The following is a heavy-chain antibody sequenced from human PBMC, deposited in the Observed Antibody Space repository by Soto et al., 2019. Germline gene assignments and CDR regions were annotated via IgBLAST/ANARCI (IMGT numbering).Heavy chain of an antibody. Sequence: SETLSLTCTVSGASISNYYWSWIRQPPGKELEWIGHISYSGYPDYNPSLNSRVTISADTSKNQFSLKLTSVTAADTAVYYCARHYSADPFDYWGQGTLVPVSS. D-gene: IGHD2-21*01. V-gene: IGHV4-59*08. J-gene: IGHJ4*02. CDR1: GASISNYY. CDR2: ISYSGYP. CDR3: ARHYSADPFDY.